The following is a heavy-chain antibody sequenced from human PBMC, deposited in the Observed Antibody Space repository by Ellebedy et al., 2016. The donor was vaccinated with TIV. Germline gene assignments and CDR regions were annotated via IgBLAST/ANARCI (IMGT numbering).Heavy chain of an antibody. CDR3: ARDPDHYDILTGYPGGGMDV. D-gene: IGHD3-9*01. V-gene: IGHV3-20*04. CDR1: GSTFDDYG. J-gene: IGHJ6*02. Sequence: GGSLRLSCAASGSTFDDYGMSWVRQAPGKGLEWVSGINWNGGSTGYADSVKGRFTISRDNAKNSLYLQMNSLRAEDTAVYYCARDPDHYDILTGYPGGGMDVWGQGTTVTVSS. CDR2: INWNGGST.